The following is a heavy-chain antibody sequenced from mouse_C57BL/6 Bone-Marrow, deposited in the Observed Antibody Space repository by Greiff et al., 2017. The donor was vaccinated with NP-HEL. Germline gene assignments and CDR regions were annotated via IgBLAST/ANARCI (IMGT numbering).Heavy chain of an antibody. J-gene: IGHJ1*03. V-gene: IGHV1-55*01. CDR1: GYTFTSYW. D-gene: IGHD2-4*01. Sequence: QVQLQQPGAELVKPGASVKMSCKASGYTFTSYWITWVKQRPGQGLEWIGDIYPGSGSTNYNEKFKSKATLTVDTSSSTAYMQLSSLTSEDSAVYYCARDFDYDRYWYLDGWGTGTTVTVSS. CDR2: IYPGSGST. CDR3: ARDFDYDRYWYLDG.